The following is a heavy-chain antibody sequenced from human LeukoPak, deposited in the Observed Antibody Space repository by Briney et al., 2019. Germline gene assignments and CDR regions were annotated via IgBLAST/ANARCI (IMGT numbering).Heavy chain of an antibody. V-gene: IGHV3-11*04. CDR2: ISTSGTAL. D-gene: IGHD5-12*01. CDR3: AKSPGGYSGPFGD. J-gene: IGHJ4*02. CDR1: GFTFSDYY. Sequence: NPGGSLRLSCAASGFTFSDYYMSWIRQAPGKGLEWVSYISTSGTALYYADSVKGRFTISRDDAKNSLYLQMNSLRVEDTAVYYCAKSPGGYSGPFGDWGQGTLVTVSS.